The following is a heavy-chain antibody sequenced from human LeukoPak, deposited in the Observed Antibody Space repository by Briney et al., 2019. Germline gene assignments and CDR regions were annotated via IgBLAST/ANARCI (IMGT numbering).Heavy chain of an antibody. Sequence: ASVKVSCKASGYTFTSYYMHWLRQAPGQGLEWMGIINPSGGSTSYAQKFQGRVTMTRDMSTSTVYMELSSLRSEDTAVYYCATEAQQYQLPRTDAFDIWGQGTMVTVSS. V-gene: IGHV1-46*01. CDR3: ATEAQQYQLPRTDAFDI. D-gene: IGHD2-2*01. CDR2: INPSGGST. J-gene: IGHJ3*02. CDR1: GYTFTSYY.